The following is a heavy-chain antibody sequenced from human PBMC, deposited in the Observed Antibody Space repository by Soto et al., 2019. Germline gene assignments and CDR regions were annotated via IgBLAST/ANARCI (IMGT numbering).Heavy chain of an antibody. CDR2: IIPIFHTA. CDR1: GGTFSSYA. J-gene: IGHJ6*02. V-gene: IGHV1-69*13. Sequence: ASVKVSCKASGGTFSSYAISWVRQAPGQGLEWMGGIIPIFHTANYAQKFQGRVTITADESTSTAYMELSSLRFEDTAVYYCGRYRGGHYSYGMDVWGQGTTVTVSS. CDR3: GRYRGGHYSYGMDV. D-gene: IGHD4-4*01.